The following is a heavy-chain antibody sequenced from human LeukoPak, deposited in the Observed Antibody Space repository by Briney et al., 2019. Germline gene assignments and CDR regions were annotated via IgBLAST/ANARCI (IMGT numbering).Heavy chain of an antibody. CDR3: ARGKVYYYYDY. V-gene: IGHV3-53*01. D-gene: IGHD5/OR15-5a*01. CDR2: LHSGCDT. J-gene: IGHJ4*02. CDR1: GFNVRSNY. Sequence: GGSLRLYCAVSGFNVRSNYMTWVRQAPGKGLEWVSVLHSGCDTYYADPVRGRFTISRDNSENMLFLQMNGLRADDSAIYYCARGKVYYYYDYWGQGTLVTVSS.